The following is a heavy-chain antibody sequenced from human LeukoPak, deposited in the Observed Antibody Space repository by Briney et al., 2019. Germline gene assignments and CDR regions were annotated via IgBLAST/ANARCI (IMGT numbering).Heavy chain of an antibody. V-gene: IGHV4-30-4*07. Sequence: SETLSLTCAVSGGSISSGGYSRSWIRQPPGKGLEWIGYIYYTGSTFYNPSLESRVTISVDTSKNQFSLKLSSVTAADTAVYYCARDFYYGSGSQYYFDCWGQGTLVTVSS. D-gene: IGHD3-10*01. CDR1: GGSISSGGYS. CDR2: IYYTGST. J-gene: IGHJ4*02. CDR3: ARDFYYGSGSQYYFDC.